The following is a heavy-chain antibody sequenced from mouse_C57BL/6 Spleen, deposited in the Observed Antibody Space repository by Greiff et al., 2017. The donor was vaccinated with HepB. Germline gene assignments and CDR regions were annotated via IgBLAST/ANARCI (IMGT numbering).Heavy chain of an antibody. J-gene: IGHJ3*01. V-gene: IGHV1-18*01. Sequence: SGPELVKPGASVKIPCKASGYTFTDYNMDWVKQSHGKSLEWIGDINPNNGGTNYNQKFKGKATLTVDKSSSTAYMELRSLTSEDTAVYYCARFDYASFAYWGQGTLVTVSA. CDR1: GYTFTDYN. CDR3: ARFDYASFAY. CDR2: INPNNGGT. D-gene: IGHD2-4*01.